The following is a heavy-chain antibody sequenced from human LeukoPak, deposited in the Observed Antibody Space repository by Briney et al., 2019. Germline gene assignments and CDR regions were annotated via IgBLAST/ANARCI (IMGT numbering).Heavy chain of an antibody. CDR3: ARGGDYGDSFDY. CDR1: GFTFRNYA. D-gene: IGHD4-17*01. J-gene: IGHJ4*02. CDR2: IKQDGSEK. Sequence: PGGSLRLSCTASGFTFRNYAMSWVRQAPGKGLEWVANIKQDGSEKYYVDSVKGRFTISRDNAKNSLYLQMNSLRAEDTAVYYCARGGDYGDSFDYWGQGTLVTVSS. V-gene: IGHV3-7*01.